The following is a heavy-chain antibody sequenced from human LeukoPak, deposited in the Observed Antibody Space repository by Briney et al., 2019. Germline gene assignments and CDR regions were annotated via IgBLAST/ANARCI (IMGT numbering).Heavy chain of an antibody. D-gene: IGHD2-21*02. J-gene: IGHJ5*02. CDR2: ISGSGGST. V-gene: IGHV3-23*01. CDR3: AKDEGVTLDP. CDR1: GFTLSSYA. Sequence: PGGSLILSCAASGFTLSSYAMSWVRPAPGKGLEWVSAISGSGGSTYYADSVKGRLTISRDNSKNTLYLQMNSLRAEDTAVYYCAKDEGVTLDPWGQGTLVTVSS.